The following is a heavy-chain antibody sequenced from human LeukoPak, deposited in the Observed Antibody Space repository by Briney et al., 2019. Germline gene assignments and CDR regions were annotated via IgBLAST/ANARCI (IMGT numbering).Heavy chain of an antibody. CDR1: GYTFTSYC. Sequence: ASVKVSCKASGYTFTSYCMHWVRQAPGQGLEWMGIINPSGGSTSYAQKFQGRVTMTRDTSTSTVYMELSSLRSEDTAVYYCAIGRCDILTGKTRNNWFDPLGPGNPGHRLL. CDR2: INPSGGST. D-gene: IGHD3-9*01. CDR3: AIGRCDILTGKTRNNWFDP. J-gene: IGHJ5*02. V-gene: IGHV1-46*03.